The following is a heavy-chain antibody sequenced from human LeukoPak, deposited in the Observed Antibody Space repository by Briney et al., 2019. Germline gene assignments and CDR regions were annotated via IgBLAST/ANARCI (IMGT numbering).Heavy chain of an antibody. CDR2: IYYSGST. CDR1: GGSISSYY. CDR3: ARDRRRGSGSYYYYYYMDV. J-gene: IGHJ6*03. V-gene: IGHV4-59*01. Sequence: SETLSLTCTVSGGSISSYYWSWIRQPPGKGLGWIGYIYYSGSTNYNPSLKSRVSISVDTSKNQFSLKLSSVTAADTAVYYCARDRRRGSGSYYYYYYMDVWGKGTTVTVSS. D-gene: IGHD3-10*01.